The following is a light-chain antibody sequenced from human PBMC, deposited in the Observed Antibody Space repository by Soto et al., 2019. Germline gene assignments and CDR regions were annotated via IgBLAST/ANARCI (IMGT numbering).Light chain of an antibody. J-gene: IGKJ3*01. CDR2: RAS. Sequence: EIVLTQSPGTLSLSPGERATLSCRASQSVSTNNLAWYQQRPGQAPRIVIYRASTRATGIPERFSVSGSGTDFTLTISRLEPEDFAVYYCQQYGRSPFTFGPGTKVDIK. CDR1: QSVSTNN. V-gene: IGKV3-20*01. CDR3: QQYGRSPFT.